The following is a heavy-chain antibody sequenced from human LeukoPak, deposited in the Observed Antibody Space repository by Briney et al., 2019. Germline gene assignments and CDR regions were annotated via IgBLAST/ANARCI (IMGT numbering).Heavy chain of an antibody. CDR2: LYIGGNT. V-gene: IGHV3-53*01. Sequence: PGGSLRLSCAASGFTVSSTYMGWVRQAPGKGLEWASVLYIGGNTYYADSVKGRFTISRDNFQNTVYLQMNSLRDEDTAVYYCAKGLPQRSAFDIWGQGTMVTVSS. CDR1: GFTVSSTY. J-gene: IGHJ3*02. CDR3: AKGLPQRSAFDI.